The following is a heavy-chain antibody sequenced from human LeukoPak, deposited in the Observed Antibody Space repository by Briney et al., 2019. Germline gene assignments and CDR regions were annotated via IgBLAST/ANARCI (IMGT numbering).Heavy chain of an antibody. CDR3: VRGRYSSGWFKDKNWFDP. D-gene: IGHD6-19*01. Sequence: SETLSLTCAVYGGSFSGYYWSWIRLPPGKGLEWIGEINHSGSTNYNPSLKSRVTISVDTSKNQFSLKLSSVTAADTAVYYCVRGRYSSGWFKDKNWFDPWGQGIPVTVSS. J-gene: IGHJ5*02. CDR1: GGSFSGYY. CDR2: INHSGST. V-gene: IGHV4-34*01.